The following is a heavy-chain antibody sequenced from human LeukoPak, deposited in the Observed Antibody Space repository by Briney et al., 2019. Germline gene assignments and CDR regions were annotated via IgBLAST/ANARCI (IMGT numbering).Heavy chain of an antibody. Sequence: PGGSLRLSCAASGFTFSTYAMSWVRQTPGKGLEWISAISGSGDNTYYADSVKGRFSVSRDNSRNTVFLQLSSLRGEDTAVYHCAKEARDNWNMEYWGQGTLVTVSS. CDR3: AKEARDNWNMEY. CDR1: GFTFSTYA. CDR2: ISGSGDNT. J-gene: IGHJ4*02. D-gene: IGHD1/OR15-1a*01. V-gene: IGHV3-23*01.